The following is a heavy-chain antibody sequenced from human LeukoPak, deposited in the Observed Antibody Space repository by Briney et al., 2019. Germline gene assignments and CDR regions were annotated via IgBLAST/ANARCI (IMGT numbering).Heavy chain of an antibody. CDR3: ARVRLASYYYDSSGYYEFDY. Sequence: GGSLRLSCAASGFTFSSYSMNWVRQAPGKGLEWVSSISSSSSYIYYADSVKGRFTISRDNAKNSLYLQMNSLRAEDTAVYYCARVRLASYYYDSSGYYEFDYWGQGTLVTVSS. J-gene: IGHJ4*02. V-gene: IGHV3-21*01. CDR1: GFTFSSYS. D-gene: IGHD3-22*01. CDR2: ISSSSSYI.